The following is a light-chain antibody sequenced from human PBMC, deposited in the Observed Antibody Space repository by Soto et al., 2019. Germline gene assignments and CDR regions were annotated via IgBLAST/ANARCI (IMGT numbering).Light chain of an antibody. J-gene: IGKJ1*01. CDR2: GAS. CDR1: QSININY. Sequence: EIVLTQSPGTLSLSPGERATLSCRASQSININYLAWYQQKPGQGPRLLMYGASSRATGIPYRFSGSGSGTDFTLTISRLEPEDFATYYWQQYNNLPRTFGQGTKVEIK. V-gene: IGKV3-20*01. CDR3: QQYNNLPRT.